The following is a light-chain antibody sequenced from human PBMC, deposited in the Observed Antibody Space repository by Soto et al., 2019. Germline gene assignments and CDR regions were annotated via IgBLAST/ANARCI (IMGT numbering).Light chain of an antibody. CDR1: QRVSSRY. CDR3: QQYYHSPRT. Sequence: EIVLTQSPGTLSLSPRERATISCRASQRVSSRYFAWFQQRPGQVPRLLIFGSSSRAPGIPDRFSGSGSGTDFTLTISRLEPEDFGVYYCQQYYHSPRTFGQGTKVEIK. CDR2: GSS. V-gene: IGKV3-20*01. J-gene: IGKJ1*01.